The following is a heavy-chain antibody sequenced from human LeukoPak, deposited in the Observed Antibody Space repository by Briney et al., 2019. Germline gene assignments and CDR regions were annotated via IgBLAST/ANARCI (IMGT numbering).Heavy chain of an antibody. CDR1: GGSISSGTSY. V-gene: IGHV4-39*01. CDR2: IYYSGST. D-gene: IGHD1-14*01. J-gene: IGHJ4*02. CDR3: ARRGRTRTDPFDY. Sequence: SGTLSLTCTVSGGSISSGTSYWGWIRQPPGKGLEWIGTIYYSGSTYYNPSLKSRVTISVDTSKNQFSLKLSSVTAADTAVYYCARRGRTRTDPFDYWGQGTLVTVSS.